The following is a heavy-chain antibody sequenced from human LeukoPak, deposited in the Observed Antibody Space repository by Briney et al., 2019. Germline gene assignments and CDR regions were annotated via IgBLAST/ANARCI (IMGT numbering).Heavy chain of an antibody. CDR2: ISGRGGST. CDR1: GFPFRNYA. D-gene: IGHD3-22*01. Sequence: PGGSLRLSCAASGFPFRNYAMSWVRQAPGKGLEWVSVISGRGGSTYYGDSVKGRFTISRDNSKNTLYLQMNSLRAEDTAVYYCAKGAGFYYDSSGYHRYLDFWGQGTLVSVSS. V-gene: IGHV3-23*01. CDR3: AKGAGFYYDSSGYHRYLDF. J-gene: IGHJ4*02.